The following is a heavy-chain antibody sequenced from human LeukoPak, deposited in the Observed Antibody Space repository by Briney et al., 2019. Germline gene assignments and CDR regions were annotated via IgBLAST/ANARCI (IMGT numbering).Heavy chain of an antibody. CDR2: ISGSGGST. CDR3: AKDSIGILCAQGLDP. Sequence: PGGSLRLSCAASGFTFSSYAMSWVRQAPGKGLEWVSAISGSGGSTYYADSVKGRFTISRDNSKNTLYLQMNSLRAEDTAVYYCAKDSIGILCAQGLDPWGQGTLVTVSS. CDR1: GFTFSSYA. D-gene: IGHD2-15*01. J-gene: IGHJ5*02. V-gene: IGHV3-23*01.